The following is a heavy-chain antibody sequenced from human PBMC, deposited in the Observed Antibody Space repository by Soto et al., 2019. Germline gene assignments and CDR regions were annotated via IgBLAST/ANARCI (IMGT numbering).Heavy chain of an antibody. CDR1: GGTFSSYA. J-gene: IGHJ4*02. Sequence: ASVKVSCKASGGTFSSYAISWVRQAPGQGLEWMGGIIPIFGTADYAQKFQGRVTITADESTSTAYMELSSLRSEDTAVYYCASILVPAAGDYWGQGTLVTVS. D-gene: IGHD2-2*01. CDR3: ASILVPAAGDY. CDR2: IIPIFGTA. V-gene: IGHV1-69*13.